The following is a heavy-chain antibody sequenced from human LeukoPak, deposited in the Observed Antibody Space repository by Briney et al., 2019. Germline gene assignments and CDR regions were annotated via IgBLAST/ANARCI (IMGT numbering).Heavy chain of an antibody. J-gene: IGHJ4*02. Sequence: SETLSLTCTVSGGSISSSSYYWGWIRQPPGKGLEWIGSIYYSGSTYYNPSLKSRVTISVDTSKNQFSLKLSSVTAADTAVYYCARAILSGYPDSWGQGTLVIVFS. CDR1: GGSISSSSYY. V-gene: IGHV4-39*07. CDR2: IYYSGST. CDR3: ARAILSGYPDS. D-gene: IGHD3-3*01.